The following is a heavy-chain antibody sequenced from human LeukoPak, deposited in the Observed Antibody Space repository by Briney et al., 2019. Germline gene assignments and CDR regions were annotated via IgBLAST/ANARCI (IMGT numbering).Heavy chain of an antibody. V-gene: IGHV3-30*02. CDR3: AKDRDGREHPFDY. CDR2: IRYDGSNK. Sequence: GGSLRLSCAASGFTFSSYGMHWVRQAPGKGLEWVAFIRYDGSNKYYADSVKGRFTISRDNSKNTLYLQMNSLRAEDTAVYYCAKDRDGREHPFDYWGQGTRVIVSS. D-gene: IGHD1/OR15-1a*01. J-gene: IGHJ4*02. CDR1: GFTFSSYG.